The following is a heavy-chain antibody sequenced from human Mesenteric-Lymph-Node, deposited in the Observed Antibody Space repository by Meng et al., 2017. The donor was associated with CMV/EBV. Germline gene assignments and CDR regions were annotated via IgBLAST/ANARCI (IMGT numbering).Heavy chain of an antibody. D-gene: IGHD3-22*01. CDR2: ISYSGST. V-gene: IGHV4-59*01. CDR1: GDSISPYY. Sequence: SETLSLTCAVSGDSISPYYWSWIRQPPGKGLEWIGYISYSGSTNYNSSLKRRVTISLDTSENHFSLKLSSVTAADTAMYYCAKNSGNYYRWFDPWGQGTLVTVSS. J-gene: IGHJ5*02. CDR3: AKNSGNYYRWFDP.